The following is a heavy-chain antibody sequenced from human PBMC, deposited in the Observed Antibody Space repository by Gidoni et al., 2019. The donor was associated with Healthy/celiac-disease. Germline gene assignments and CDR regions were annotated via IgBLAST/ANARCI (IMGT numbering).Heavy chain of an antibody. J-gene: IGHJ6*02. Sequence: QLQLQESGSGLVKPSQTLSLPCDVSGGPISRGGYSWRWIRPPPGKGLEWIGYIYHRGSTYYNPALKSRVTISVDRSKKLFSLKLSSVTAADTAVYYCATTTEPYYYYGMDVWGQGTTVTVSS. V-gene: IGHV4-30-2*01. D-gene: IGHD4-17*01. CDR2: IYHRGST. CDR3: ATTTEPYYYYGMDV. CDR1: GGPISRGGYS.